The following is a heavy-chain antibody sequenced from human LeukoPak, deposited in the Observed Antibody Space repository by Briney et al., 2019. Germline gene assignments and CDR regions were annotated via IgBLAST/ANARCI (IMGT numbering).Heavy chain of an antibody. CDR1: GFTFDDYA. CDR3: AKGVEMATIDDAFDI. V-gene: IGHV3-9*01. Sequence: PGGSLRLSCAASGFTFDDYAMHWVRQAPGKGLEWVSGISWNSGSIGYADSVKGRFTISRDNAKNSLYLQMNSLRAEDTALYYCAKGVEMATIDDAFDIWGQETMVTVSS. D-gene: IGHD5-24*01. J-gene: IGHJ3*02. CDR2: ISWNSGSI.